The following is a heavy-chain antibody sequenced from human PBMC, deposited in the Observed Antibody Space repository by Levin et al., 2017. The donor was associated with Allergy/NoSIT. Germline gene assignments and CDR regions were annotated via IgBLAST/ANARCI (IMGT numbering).Heavy chain of an antibody. CDR1: GFAFSSYS. J-gene: IGHJ4*02. Sequence: GESLKISCAASGFAFSSYSMSWVRQAPGKGLEWVSSISSGSSYIYYADSVKGRFTISRDNAKNSLYLQMNSLRDEDTAVYYCASKRSYDFPDWGQGTLVTVSS. CDR3: ASKRSYDFPD. CDR2: ISSGSSYI. D-gene: IGHD3-3*01. V-gene: IGHV3-21*01.